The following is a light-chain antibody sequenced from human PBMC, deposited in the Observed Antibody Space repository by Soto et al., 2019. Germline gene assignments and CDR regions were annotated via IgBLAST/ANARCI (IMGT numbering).Light chain of an antibody. CDR2: AAS. CDR1: QAITND. J-gene: IGKJ1*01. V-gene: IGKV1-17*01. CDR3: LQHNSYPRT. Sequence: DIQMTQSPSSLSASVGDRVTITCRASQAITNDLSWYQQKPGEPPKRLIYAASTLHSGVPSRFSGSGSGTEFTLTISSLQPXDFATYFCLQHNSYPRTFGQGTKVDIK.